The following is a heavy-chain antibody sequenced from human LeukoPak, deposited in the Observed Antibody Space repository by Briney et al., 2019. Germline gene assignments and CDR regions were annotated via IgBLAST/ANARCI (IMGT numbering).Heavy chain of an antibody. CDR1: GFTFSSYG. CDR3: ESSGWYKQFDY. D-gene: IGHD6-19*01. J-gene: IGHJ4*02. Sequence: GGSLRLSCAASGFTFSSYGMHWVRQAPGKGLEWVAVISYDGSNKYYACSVKGRFTISRDNSKNTLYLQMNSLRAEDTAVYYCESSGWYKQFDYWGQGTLVTVSS. CDR2: ISYDGSNK. V-gene: IGHV3-30*03.